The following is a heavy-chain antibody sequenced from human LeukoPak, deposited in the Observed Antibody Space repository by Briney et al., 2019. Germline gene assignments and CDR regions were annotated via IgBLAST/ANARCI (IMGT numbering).Heavy chain of an antibody. D-gene: IGHD3-9*01. CDR1: GYSFTGHY. V-gene: IGHV1-46*01. CDR3: ARALRYFDWPPPADY. J-gene: IGHJ4*02. Sequence: GASVKVSCKASGYSFTGHYMHWVRQAPGQGLEWMGIINPSGGSTSYAQKFQGRVTMTRDTSTSTVYMELSSLRSEDTAVYYCARALRYFDWPPPADYWGQGTLVTVSS. CDR2: INPSGGST.